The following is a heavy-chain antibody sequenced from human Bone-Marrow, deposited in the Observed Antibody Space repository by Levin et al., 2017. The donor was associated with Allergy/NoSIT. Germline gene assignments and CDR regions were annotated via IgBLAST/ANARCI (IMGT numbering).Heavy chain of an antibody. CDR1: GASVTSDASY. J-gene: IGHJ4*02. V-gene: IGHV4-31*03. CDR2: FQQGSP. CDR3: ARGSTMFGLVSAFNLKGSFDF. D-gene: IGHD3-3*01. Sequence: KSSETLSLTCSVSGASVTSDASYWSWIRHIPGKGLEWIGFFQQGSPSYNPSLRSRVAISVAPSKNHLSLKLDSVTAADTAVYYCARGSTMFGLVSAFNLKGSFDFWGQGIQVTVSS.